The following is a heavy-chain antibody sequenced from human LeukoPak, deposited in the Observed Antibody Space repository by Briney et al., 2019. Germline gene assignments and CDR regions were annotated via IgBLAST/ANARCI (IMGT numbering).Heavy chain of an antibody. V-gene: IGHV4-34*01. CDR1: GGSFSGYY. Sequence: PSETLSLTCAVYGGSFSGYYWSWIRQPPGKGLEWLGEINHSGSTNYNPSLKSRVTISVDTSKNQFSLKLSSVTAADTAVYYCARVGSSSSRAPDYWGQGTLVTVSS. CDR3: ARVGSSSSRAPDY. CDR2: INHSGST. D-gene: IGHD6-6*01. J-gene: IGHJ4*02.